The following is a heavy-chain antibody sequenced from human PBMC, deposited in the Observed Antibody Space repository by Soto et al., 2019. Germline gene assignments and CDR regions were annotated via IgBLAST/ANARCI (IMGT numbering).Heavy chain of an antibody. V-gene: IGHV3-23*01. J-gene: IGHJ6*02. CDR1: GFTFSSYA. CDR2: ISGSGGST. CDR3: AKDIGSWYVRAYYYGMDV. Sequence: GGSLRLSCAASGFTFSSYAMSWVRQAPGKGLEWVSAISGSGGSTYYADSVKGRFTISRDNSKNTLYLQMNSLRAEDTAVYYCAKDIGSWYVRAYYYGMDVWGQGTTVTVSS. D-gene: IGHD6-13*01.